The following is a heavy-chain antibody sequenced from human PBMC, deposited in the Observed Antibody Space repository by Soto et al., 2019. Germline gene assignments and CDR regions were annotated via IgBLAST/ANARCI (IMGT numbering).Heavy chain of an antibody. J-gene: IGHJ4*01. D-gene: IGHD3-22*01. CDR1: GGSISGYY. V-gene: IGHV4-59*08. CDR3: VRGYYYDNSGWPPGE. Sequence: SETLSLTCTVSGGSISGYYWSWIRQPPGKGLEWIGYMYNTGSTVYNPSFKSRVTISVDTSKNQFSLKLTYVTAADTAVYYCVRGYYYDNSGWPPGEWGQGTLVTVSS. CDR2: MYNTGST.